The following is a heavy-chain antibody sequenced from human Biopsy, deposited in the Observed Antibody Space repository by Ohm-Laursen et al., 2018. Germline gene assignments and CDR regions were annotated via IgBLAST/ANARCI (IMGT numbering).Heavy chain of an antibody. CDR2: VITVSETA. D-gene: IGHD6-19*01. J-gene: IGHJ6*02. CDR3: VAYPSSGFFENNDDFAMDV. Sequence: GPSVKVSCKASGGAFTNYAINWVRQAPGHGLGWMGGVITVSETAGYAERFQGRVTITADVTTTTAYMDLSGLTSEDTAVYYCVAYPSSGFFENNDDFAMDVWGQGTTVIVSS. CDR1: GGAFTNYA. V-gene: IGHV1-69*01.